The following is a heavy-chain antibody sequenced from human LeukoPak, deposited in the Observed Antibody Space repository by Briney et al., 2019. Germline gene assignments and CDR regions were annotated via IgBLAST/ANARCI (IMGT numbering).Heavy chain of an antibody. CDR2: VSYDGDNK. Sequence: PGGSLRLSCAASGFTFSRYAMHWVRQAPGKGLEWVAVVSYDGDNKYYADSVKGRFTISRDNSKNTLYLQMNSLRAEDTAVYYCARSAISGSYPLGYWGQGTLVTVSS. D-gene: IGHD1-26*01. CDR1: GFTFSRYA. V-gene: IGHV3-30*04. J-gene: IGHJ4*02. CDR3: ARSAISGSYPLGY.